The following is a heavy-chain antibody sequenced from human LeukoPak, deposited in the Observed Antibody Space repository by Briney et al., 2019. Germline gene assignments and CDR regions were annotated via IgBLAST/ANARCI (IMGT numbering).Heavy chain of an antibody. CDR3: ARAPYSNDFDY. CDR2: ISGSGGST. Sequence: GGSLRLSCAASGFTFSSYAMSWVRQAPGKGLEWVSAISGSGGSTYYADSVKGRFTISRDNAKNSLYLQMNSLRAEDTAVYYCARAPYSNDFDYWGQGTLVTVSS. J-gene: IGHJ4*02. D-gene: IGHD4-11*01. V-gene: IGHV3-23*01. CDR1: GFTFSSYA.